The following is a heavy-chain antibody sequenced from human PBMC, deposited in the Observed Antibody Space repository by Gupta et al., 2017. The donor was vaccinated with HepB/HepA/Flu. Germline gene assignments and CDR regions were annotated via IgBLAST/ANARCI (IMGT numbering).Heavy chain of an antibody. V-gene: IGHV1-2*02. D-gene: IGHD3-16*01. CDR2: IYPKSGDT. J-gene: IGHJ5*02. Sequence: QVQLVKSGAEVKKPGASLKVPCKPSGTTLPAETMHWVRQAPGQGVEYLGWIYPKSGDTKYTQKFQGRVTMTRDTSISTVYMELSRLTSDDTAVYYCARGGGRGGLDPWGQGTLVTVSS. CDR3: ARGGGRGGLDP. CDR1: GTTLPAET.